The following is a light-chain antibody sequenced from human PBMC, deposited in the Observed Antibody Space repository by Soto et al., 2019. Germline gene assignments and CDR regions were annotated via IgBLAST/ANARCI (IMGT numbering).Light chain of an antibody. J-gene: IGKJ1*01. V-gene: IGKV3-20*01. Sequence: EIVMTQSPATLSVSQGERTTLSCRASQSISRYLAWYQQKPGQGPRLLIYGASSRATGTPDRFSGSGSGTDFTLTINRLEPEDFALYYCQQYGSSPPTFGQGTKVDIK. CDR3: QQYGSSPPT. CDR1: QSISRY. CDR2: GAS.